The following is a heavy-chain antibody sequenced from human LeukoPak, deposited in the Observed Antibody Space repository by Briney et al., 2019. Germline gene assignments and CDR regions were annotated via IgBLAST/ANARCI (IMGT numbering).Heavy chain of an antibody. CDR1: GDTFSNYA. D-gene: IGHD6-6*01. Sequence: GASVKVSCKASGDTFSNYAISRVRQAPGQGLEWMGWMNPNSGNTGYAQKFQGRVTITRNTSISTAYMELSSLRSEDTAVYYCATSPEYSSSSSFDYWGQGTLVTVSS. J-gene: IGHJ4*02. CDR3: ATSPEYSSSSSFDY. CDR2: MNPNSGNT. V-gene: IGHV1-8*01.